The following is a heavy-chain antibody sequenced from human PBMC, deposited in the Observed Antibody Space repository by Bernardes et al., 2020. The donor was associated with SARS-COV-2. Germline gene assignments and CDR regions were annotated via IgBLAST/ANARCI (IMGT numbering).Heavy chain of an antibody. V-gene: IGHV4-31*03. CDR1: GGSISSVGYY. D-gene: IGHD2-2*01. CDR2: IYYSGST. J-gene: IGHJ4*02. CDR3: ARRGFCSSASCTRDFDY. Sequence: SETLSLTCTGSGGSISSVGYYWSWIRQEPGKGLEWIGYIYYSGSTYYNPSLKSRVIISVDTSKNQFSLKLSSVTAADAAVYYCARRGFCSSASCTRDFDYWGQGTLVTVSS.